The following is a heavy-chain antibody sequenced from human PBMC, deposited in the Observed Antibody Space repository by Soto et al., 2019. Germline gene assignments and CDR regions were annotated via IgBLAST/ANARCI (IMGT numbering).Heavy chain of an antibody. V-gene: IGHV1-69*02. Sequence: QVQLVQSGAEVKKPGSSVKVSCKASGGTFSSYTISWVRQAPGQGLEWMGRIIPILGIANYAQKFQGRVTITADKSTSTAYMELSSLSSEDTAVYYCAEAEARRHYDYGMDVCGQGTKVTVSS. CDR2: IIPILGIA. CDR1: GGTFSSYT. D-gene: IGHD1-26*01. J-gene: IGHJ6*02. CDR3: AEAEARRHYDYGMDV.